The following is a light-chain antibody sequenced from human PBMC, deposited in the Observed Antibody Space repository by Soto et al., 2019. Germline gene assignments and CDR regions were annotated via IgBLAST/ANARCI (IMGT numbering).Light chain of an antibody. CDR2: EVT. J-gene: IGLJ1*01. CDR1: NSDIGYYNY. V-gene: IGLV2-14*01. CDR3: LSHTTSSTYV. Sequence: QSALTQPASLSGSPGQSITISCTGTNSDIGYYNYVSWYQQHPGKAPKLMIFEVTKRPSGVSNRFSGSKSGNTASLTISGLQAEDEAEYYCLSHTTSSTYVFGSGTKLTVL.